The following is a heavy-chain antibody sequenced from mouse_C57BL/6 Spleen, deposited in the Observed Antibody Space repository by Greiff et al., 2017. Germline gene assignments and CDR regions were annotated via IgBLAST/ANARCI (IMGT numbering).Heavy chain of an antibody. CDR3: ERRGTDAMAPFAY. Sequence: QVQLQQPGAELVKPGASVKMSCKASGYTFTSYWITWVKQRPGQGLEWIGDIYPGSGSTNYNEKFKSKATLTVDTSSSTAYMQLSSLTSEDSAVYYGERRGTDAMAPFAYWGQGTLVTVSA. CDR2: IYPGSGST. J-gene: IGHJ3*01. V-gene: IGHV1-55*01. CDR1: GYTFTSYW. D-gene: IGHD3-3*01.